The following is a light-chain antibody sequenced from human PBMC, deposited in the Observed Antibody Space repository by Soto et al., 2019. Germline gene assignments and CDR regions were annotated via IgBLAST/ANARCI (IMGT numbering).Light chain of an antibody. J-gene: IGLJ3*02. CDR2: EVS. CDR3: CSYAHTSRV. V-gene: IGLV2-8*01. CDR1: SSDVGGYDY. Sequence: QSALTQPPSASGSPGQSVTISCTGTSSDVGGYDYVSWYQQHPGKAPKLMISEVSERPSGVPDRFSGSKSGNTASLTVSGLQAEDEADYYCCSYAHTSRVFGGGTKLTVL.